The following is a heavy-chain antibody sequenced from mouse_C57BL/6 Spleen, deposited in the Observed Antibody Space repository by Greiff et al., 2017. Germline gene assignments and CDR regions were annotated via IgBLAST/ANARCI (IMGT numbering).Heavy chain of an antibody. D-gene: IGHD1-1*01. CDR3: ARRDYGSLYAMDY. CDR1: GYTFTSYW. Sequence: QVQLQQPGAELVMPGASVKLSCKASGYTFTSYWMHWVKQRPGQGLEWIGEIDPSDSYTNYNQKFKGKSTLTVDKSSSTAYMQLSSLTSGDSAVYYCARRDYGSLYAMDYWGQGTSVTVSS. J-gene: IGHJ4*01. CDR2: IDPSDSYT. V-gene: IGHV1-69*01.